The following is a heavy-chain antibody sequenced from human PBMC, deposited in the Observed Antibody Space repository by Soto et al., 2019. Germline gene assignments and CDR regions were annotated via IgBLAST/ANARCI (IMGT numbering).Heavy chain of an antibody. V-gene: IGHV6-1*01. CDR3: ERDMDDILTGFEY. CDR2: TYYSSKWYN. Sequence: PSQTLSLTCAISWDSFSINISAFNLIRHSPSRGLEWLGRTYYSSKWYNDYAVSVKSRITINPDTSKNQFSLQLNSVTPDETAVYYCERDMDDILTGFEYWGQRTLVTXSS. J-gene: IGHJ4*02. CDR1: WDSFSINISA. D-gene: IGHD3-9*01.